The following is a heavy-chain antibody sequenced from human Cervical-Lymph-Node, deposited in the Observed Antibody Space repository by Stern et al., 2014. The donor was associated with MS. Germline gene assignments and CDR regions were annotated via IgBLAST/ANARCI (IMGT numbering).Heavy chain of an antibody. J-gene: IGHJ4*02. D-gene: IGHD6-19*01. CDR3: ARALAVAGTDYFDY. CDR1: GYTFTSYG. V-gene: IGHV1-18*01. CDR2: ISAYNGNT. Sequence: QLVQSGAEVKKPGASVKVSCKASGYTFTSYGISWVRQAPGKGLEWMGWISAYNGNTNYAQKLQGRVPMTTDQSTSTAYMELRSLRSDDTAVYYCARALAVAGTDYFDYWGQGTLVTVSS.